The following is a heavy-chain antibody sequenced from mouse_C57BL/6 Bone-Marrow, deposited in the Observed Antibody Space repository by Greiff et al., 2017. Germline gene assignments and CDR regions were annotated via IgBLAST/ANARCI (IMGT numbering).Heavy chain of an antibody. Sequence: QVQLQQSGAELVKPGASVKMSCKASGYTFTSYWITWVKPRPGPGLEWIGDIYPGSGSTNYNEKFKSKATLTVDTSSSPAYMQLSSLTSEDSAVYYCGVLYYGNSYYVDYWGQGTTLTVSS. CDR2: IYPGSGST. V-gene: IGHV1-55*01. CDR1: GYTFTSYW. D-gene: IGHD2-1*01. CDR3: GVLYYGNSYYVDY. J-gene: IGHJ2*01.